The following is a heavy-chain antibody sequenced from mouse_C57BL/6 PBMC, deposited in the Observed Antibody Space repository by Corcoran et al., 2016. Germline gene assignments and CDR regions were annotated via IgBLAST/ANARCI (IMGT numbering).Heavy chain of an antibody. V-gene: IGHV1-26*01. Sequence: EVQLQQSGPELVKPGASVKISCKASGYTFTDYYMNWVKQSHGKSLEWIGDINPNNGGTSYNQKFKGKATLTVDKSSSTAYMELRSLTSEDSAVYYCARRGYSAFDYWGQGTTLTVSS. CDR2: INPNNGGT. CDR1: GYTFTDYY. CDR3: ARRGYSAFDY. J-gene: IGHJ2*01. D-gene: IGHD2-12*01.